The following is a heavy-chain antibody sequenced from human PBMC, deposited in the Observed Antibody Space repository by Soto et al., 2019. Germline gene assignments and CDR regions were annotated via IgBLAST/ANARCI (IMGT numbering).Heavy chain of an antibody. CDR2: IIPIFGTA. CDR3: AREWASGSKIGY. D-gene: IGHD3-22*01. Sequence: QVQLVQSGAEVKKPGSSVKVSCKASGCTFSSYAISWVRQAPGQGLEWMGGIIPIFGTANYAQKFQGRVTMTADESTSTAYMELSSLRSEDTVVYYCAREWASGSKIGYWGQGTRVTVSS. CDR1: GCTFSSYA. J-gene: IGHJ4*02. V-gene: IGHV1-69*01.